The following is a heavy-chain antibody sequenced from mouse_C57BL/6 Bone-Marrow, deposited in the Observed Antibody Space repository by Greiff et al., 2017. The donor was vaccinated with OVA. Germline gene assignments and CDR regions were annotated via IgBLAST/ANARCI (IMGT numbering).Heavy chain of an antibody. Sequence: EVKLVESGGGLVKPGGSLKLSCAASGFTFSSYAMSWVRQTPEKRLEWVATISDGGSYTYYPDNVQGRFPISRDNAKNNLYLQMSHLKSEDTAMYYCARTYYYGSLDYWGQGTTLTVSS. CDR3: ARTYYYGSLDY. CDR1: GFTFSSYA. D-gene: IGHD1-1*01. J-gene: IGHJ2*01. V-gene: IGHV5-4*03. CDR2: ISDGGSYT.